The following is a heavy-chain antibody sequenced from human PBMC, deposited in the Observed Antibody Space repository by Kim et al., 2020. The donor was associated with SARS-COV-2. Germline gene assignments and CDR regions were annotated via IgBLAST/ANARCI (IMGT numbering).Heavy chain of an antibody. CDR2: INVGSGNT. CDR1: GYTFTTYG. Sequence: ASVKVSCKASGYTFTTYGIYWVRQAPGQRLEWMGWINVGSGNTKYSEKFQGRVTITRDTSASTAYMELSSLKSEDTAVYYCARRRVMDVWGQGTTVTVSS. CDR3: ARRRVMDV. J-gene: IGHJ6*02. V-gene: IGHV1-3*01.